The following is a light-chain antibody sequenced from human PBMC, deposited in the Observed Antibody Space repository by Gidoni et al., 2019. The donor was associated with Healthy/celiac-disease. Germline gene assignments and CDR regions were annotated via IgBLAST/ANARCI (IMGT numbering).Light chain of an antibody. CDR2: GAA. Sequence: IVLTPSPVTLSLSPEGRATLSCRASQSVSSCYLAWHQQQPGQAPRLLVYGAASRATGIPDRFSGSGSGTDFTLTISRLEPEDFAVYYRQQYGSSRFFGQGTRLEIK. CDR1: QSVSSCY. J-gene: IGKJ5*01. V-gene: IGKV3-20*01. CDR3: QQYGSSRF.